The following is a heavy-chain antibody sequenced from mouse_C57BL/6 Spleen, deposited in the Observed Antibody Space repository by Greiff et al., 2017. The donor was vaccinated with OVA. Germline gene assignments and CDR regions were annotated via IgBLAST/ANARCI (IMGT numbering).Heavy chain of an antibody. V-gene: IGHV1-9*01. J-gene: IGHJ3*02. CDR1: GYTFTGYW. Sequence: QVQLQQSGAELMKPGASVKLSCTATGYTFTGYWIEWVKQRPGHGLEWIGEILPGSGRDNYDEKLKGKATFKADTSSNTDDMQLGSLTTEDSSIYYCARSRETWGQGTLVTVSA. CDR2: ILPGSGRD. CDR3: ARSRET.